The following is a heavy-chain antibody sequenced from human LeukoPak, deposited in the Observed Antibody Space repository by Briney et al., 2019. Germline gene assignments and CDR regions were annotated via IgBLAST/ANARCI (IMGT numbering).Heavy chain of an antibody. CDR1: GGSISSYY. Sequence: SETLSLTCTASGGSISSYYWSWIRQPPGKGLEWIGFIYYSGSINYNPSLKSRVTISVDTSKNQFSLKLSSVTAADTAVYYCARREYYGSESYPHYGMDVWGQGTTVTVSS. CDR3: ARREYYGSESYPHYGMDV. CDR2: IYYSGSI. J-gene: IGHJ6*02. V-gene: IGHV4-59*01. D-gene: IGHD3-10*01.